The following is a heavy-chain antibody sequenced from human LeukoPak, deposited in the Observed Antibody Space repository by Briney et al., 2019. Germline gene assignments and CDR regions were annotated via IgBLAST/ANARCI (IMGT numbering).Heavy chain of an antibody. Sequence: ASVKVSCKASGYTFTSYGISWVRQAPGQGLEWMGWISAYNGNTNYAQKLQGRVTMTTDTSTSTAYMELRSLRSDDTAVYYCARGTKYYDILTGGAFDIWGQGTMVTVSS. CDR1: GYTFTSYG. D-gene: IGHD3-9*01. CDR2: ISAYNGNT. J-gene: IGHJ3*02. V-gene: IGHV1-18*01. CDR3: ARGTKYYDILTGGAFDI.